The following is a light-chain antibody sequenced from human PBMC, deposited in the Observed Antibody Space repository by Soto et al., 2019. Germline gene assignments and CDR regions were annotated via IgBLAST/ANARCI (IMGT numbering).Light chain of an antibody. CDR1: TSDVGGYNL. V-gene: IGLV2-23*01. J-gene: IGLJ1*01. Sequence: QSALTQPASVSGSPGQSITISCSGTTSDVGGYNLVSWYQQHTAKAPKLLIYEGTQRPSGVSSRFSGSKSGNTASLTISGLQAEDEADYYCCSYASSSSYVFGTGTKLIVL. CDR2: EGT. CDR3: CSYASSSSYV.